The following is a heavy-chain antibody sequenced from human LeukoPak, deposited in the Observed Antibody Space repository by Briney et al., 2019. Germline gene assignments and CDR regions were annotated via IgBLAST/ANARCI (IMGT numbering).Heavy chain of an antibody. D-gene: IGHD3-9*01. V-gene: IGHV1-46*01. CDR1: GYTFTSYY. J-gene: IGHJ3*02. CDR3: ARGGFVLRYSDWFLAFDI. Sequence: ASVKVSCKASGYTFTSYYMHWVRQAPGQGLEWMGIINPSGGSTSYAQKFQGRVTMTRDTSTSTVYMELSSLRSEDTAVYYCARGGFVLRYSDWFLAFDIWGQGTMVTVSS. CDR2: INPSGGST.